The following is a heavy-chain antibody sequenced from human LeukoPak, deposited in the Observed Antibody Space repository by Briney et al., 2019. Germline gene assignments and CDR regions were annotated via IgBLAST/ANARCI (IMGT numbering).Heavy chain of an antibody. Sequence: GASVKVSCKASGYTFTNYYIYLVRQAPGQGLEWMGIINPSGGRTDYAQNFQGRVTMTRDTSTSTAYMELSSLRSEDTAVYFCARTRGYSAYDYFDYWGQGPLVTVSS. V-gene: IGHV1-46*01. CDR2: INPSGGRT. CDR1: GYTFTNYY. J-gene: IGHJ4*02. CDR3: ARTRGYSAYDYFDY. D-gene: IGHD5-12*01.